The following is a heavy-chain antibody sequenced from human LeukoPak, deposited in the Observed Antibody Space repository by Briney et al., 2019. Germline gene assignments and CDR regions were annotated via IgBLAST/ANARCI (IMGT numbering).Heavy chain of an antibody. D-gene: IGHD4-17*01. CDR3: ARDLYGDYVVGY. Sequence: ASVKVPCKASGYTFTSYGISWVRQAPGQGLEWMGWISAYNGNTNYAQKLQGRVTMTTDTSTSTAYMELRSLRSDDTAVYYCARDLYGDYVVGYWGQGTLVTVSS. J-gene: IGHJ4*02. V-gene: IGHV1-18*01. CDR2: ISAYNGNT. CDR1: GYTFTSYG.